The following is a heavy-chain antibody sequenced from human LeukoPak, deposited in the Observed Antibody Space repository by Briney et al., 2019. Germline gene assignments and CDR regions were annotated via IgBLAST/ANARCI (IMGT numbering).Heavy chain of an antibody. Sequence: GGSLRLSCAASGFTSSGSGMSWVPQAPGNRLEACSSSGDSDGSTYYADSLKGRFTISRNNSKNTLYLQMNNLRAEDKAVSYCAKGGCRGTCNPLAYWGQGALVTVS. J-gene: IGHJ4*02. CDR1: GFTSSGSG. D-gene: IGHD2-15*01. V-gene: IGHV3-23*01. CDR3: AKGGCRGTCNPLAY. CDR2: SGDSDGST.